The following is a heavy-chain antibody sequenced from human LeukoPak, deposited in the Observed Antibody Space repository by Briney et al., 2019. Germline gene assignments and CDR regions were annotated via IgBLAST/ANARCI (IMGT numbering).Heavy chain of an antibody. CDR3: ASLSNDFWSGYSPGYFDY. Sequence: LETLSLTCTVSGGSISSSSYYWGWIRQPPGKGLEWIGSIYYSGSTYYNPSLKSRVTISVDTSKNQFSLKLSSVTAADTAVYYCASLSNDFWSGYSPGYFDYWGQGTLVTVSS. D-gene: IGHD3-3*01. CDR1: GGSISSSSYY. V-gene: IGHV4-39*01. CDR2: IYYSGST. J-gene: IGHJ4*02.